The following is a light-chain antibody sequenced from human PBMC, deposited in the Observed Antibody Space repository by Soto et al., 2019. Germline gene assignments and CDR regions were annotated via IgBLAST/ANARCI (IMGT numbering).Light chain of an antibody. V-gene: IGKV4-1*01. CDR2: WAS. J-gene: IGKJ2*01. Sequence: DIVMTQSPDSLAVSLGERATINCKSSQSVLYSSNNKNYLAWYQQKPGQPPKLLIYWASARESGVTDRFSGSASGTYFTITLISPHAEDSTVYYCPQGYSAPYTFGQGTKLEIQ. CDR1: QSVLYSSNNKNY. CDR3: PQGYSAPYT.